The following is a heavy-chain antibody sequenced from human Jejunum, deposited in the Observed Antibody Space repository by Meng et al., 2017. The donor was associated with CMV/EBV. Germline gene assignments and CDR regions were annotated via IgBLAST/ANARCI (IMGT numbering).Heavy chain of an antibody. J-gene: IGHJ4*02. Sequence: QGQLPESGPGLVKPLENLSLTCSVSGVSMISYYWSWIRQPAGKGLEWIGHIYTSGSTNYSPSLKSRVTMSLDTAKNQFSLKVSSVTAADTAVYYCARLSKDGWSTFDYWGQGTLVTVSS. D-gene: IGHD6-19*01. CDR2: IYTSGST. CDR3: ARLSKDGWSTFDY. V-gene: IGHV4-4*07. CDR1: GVSMISYY.